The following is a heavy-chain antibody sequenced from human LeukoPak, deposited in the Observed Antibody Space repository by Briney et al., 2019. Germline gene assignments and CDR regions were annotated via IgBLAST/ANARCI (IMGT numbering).Heavy chain of an antibody. D-gene: IGHD2-2*01. CDR2: ISYDGSNK. V-gene: IGHV3-30*04. CDR1: GFTFSSYA. CDR3: ARSSGQLPNGLFFDS. J-gene: IGHJ4*02. Sequence: PGRSLRLSCAASGFTFSSYAMHWVRQAPGKGLEWVAVISYDGSNKYYADSVKGRFTISRDNSRNTLYLQMNSLRAEDTAVYYCARSSGQLPNGLFFDSWGQGTLVTVSS.